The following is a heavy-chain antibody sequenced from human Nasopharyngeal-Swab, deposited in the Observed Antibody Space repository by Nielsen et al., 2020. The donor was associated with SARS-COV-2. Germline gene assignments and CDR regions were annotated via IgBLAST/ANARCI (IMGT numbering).Heavy chain of an antibody. V-gene: IGHV3-7*03. D-gene: IGHD2-15*01. CDR3: ARRVGYCSGGSCPSGYYGMDV. Sequence: GGSLRLSCAATGFTFSSYWMSWVRQAPGRGLEWLAHTKEDGTVTHYVDSVRGRFTVSRDNAKNSLFLQMNSLRAEDTAVYYCARRVGYCSGGSCPSGYYGMDVWGQGTTVTVSS. CDR2: TKEDGTVT. J-gene: IGHJ6*02. CDR1: GFTFSSYW.